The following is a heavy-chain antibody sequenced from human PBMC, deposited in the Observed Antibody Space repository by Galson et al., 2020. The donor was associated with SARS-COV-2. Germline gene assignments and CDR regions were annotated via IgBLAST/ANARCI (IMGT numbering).Heavy chain of an antibody. V-gene: IGHV3-7*01. J-gene: IGHJ2*01. D-gene: IGHD3-16*01. Sequence: GGPLRLSCAASGFTFSSYWMSWVPQAPGKGLEWVANIKQDGSEKYYVDSVKGRFIISRDNAKNSLYLQMNSLRAEDTAVYYCARDGFGFDLWGRGTLVTVSS. CDR2: IKQDGSEK. CDR3: ARDGFGFDL. CDR1: GFTFSSYW.